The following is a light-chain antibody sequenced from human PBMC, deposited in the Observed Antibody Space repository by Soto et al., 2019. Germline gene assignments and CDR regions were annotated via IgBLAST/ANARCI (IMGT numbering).Light chain of an antibody. CDR2: DVS. CDR3: SSYTSSSTPRYV. Sequence: QSALTQPASASGSPGQSITISCTGTSSDVGGYNYVSWYQQHPGKAPKLMIYDVSNRPSGVSNRFSGSKSGNTASLTISGLQAEDEADYYCSSYTSSSTPRYVFGTGTKLTVL. J-gene: IGLJ1*01. V-gene: IGLV2-14*01. CDR1: SSDVGGYNY.